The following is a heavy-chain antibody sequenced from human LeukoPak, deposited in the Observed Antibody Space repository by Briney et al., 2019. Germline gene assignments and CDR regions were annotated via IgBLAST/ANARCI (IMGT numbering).Heavy chain of an antibody. V-gene: IGHV4-34*01. CDR3: AIPSPNCSGGSCYAY. Sequence: PSETLSLTCDVYGGPFSGYYWTWIRQPPGKGLEWIGEINHSGRTNYNPSLKSRVTISVDTSQKQLFLKLTSVTAADTAMYYCAIPSPNCSGGSCYAYWGQGTLVTVSS. J-gene: IGHJ4*02. CDR1: GGPFSGYY. CDR2: INHSGRT. D-gene: IGHD2-15*01.